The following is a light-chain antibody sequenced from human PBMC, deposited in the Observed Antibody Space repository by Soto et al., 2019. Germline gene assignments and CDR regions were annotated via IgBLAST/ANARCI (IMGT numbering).Light chain of an antibody. CDR1: QGIGND. CDR3: LQHNSYPRT. Sequence: DIQMTQSPSSLYASVGDRVTITCRASQGIGNDLGWYQQKPGKANKRLSYLNYSLQTGVPLRFSGSGSGTEFSLTISSLQTEDSATYCCLQHNSYPRTFGQGTKVEIK. V-gene: IGKV1-17*01. J-gene: IGKJ1*01. CDR2: LNY.